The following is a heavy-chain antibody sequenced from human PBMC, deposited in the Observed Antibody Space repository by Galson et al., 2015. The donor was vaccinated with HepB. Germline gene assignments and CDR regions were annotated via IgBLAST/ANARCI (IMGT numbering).Heavy chain of an antibody. CDR2: ISAYNGNT. V-gene: IGHV1-18*01. CDR3: ASAHPWLPGIAVPGTGAGGGDY. CDR1: GYTFTSYG. Sequence: SVKVSCKASGYTFTSYGISWVRQAPGKGLAWMGWISAYNGNTNYARTLQGRVTMTTDTSTSTAYMELRSLRSDDTAVYDCASAHPWLPGIAVPGTGAGGGDYWGQGALVTVAS. J-gene: IGHJ4*02. D-gene: IGHD6-19*01.